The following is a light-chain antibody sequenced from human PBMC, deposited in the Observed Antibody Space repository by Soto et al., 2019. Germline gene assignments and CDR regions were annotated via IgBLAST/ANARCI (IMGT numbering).Light chain of an antibody. Sequence: DIQMTQSPSSVSASVGDRVTITCRASQDISNWLAWYQQKPGKAPKLLIYTASNLQSGVPSRFSGSGSGTDFTLTISSLQPEDFAIYSCQQANNFPYTFGQGTKLEIK. V-gene: IGKV1-12*01. J-gene: IGKJ2*01. CDR1: QDISNW. CDR2: TAS. CDR3: QQANNFPYT.